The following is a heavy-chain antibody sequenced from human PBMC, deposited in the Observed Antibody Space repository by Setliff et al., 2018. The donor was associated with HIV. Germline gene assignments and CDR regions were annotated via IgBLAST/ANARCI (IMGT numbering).Heavy chain of an antibody. Sequence: SATLSLTCGVSGGSFGGVYWTWIRQSPQKGLEWIGESNQSGSTSYNPSLKSRATISVDTSEKKVSLNLTSVTAADTAVYYCARVASWGGRGYLDIWGQGSRVTVSS. CDR2: SNQSGST. D-gene: IGHD3-16*01. V-gene: IGHV4-34*01. CDR1: GGSFGGVY. J-gene: IGHJ4*02. CDR3: ARVASWGGRGYLDI.